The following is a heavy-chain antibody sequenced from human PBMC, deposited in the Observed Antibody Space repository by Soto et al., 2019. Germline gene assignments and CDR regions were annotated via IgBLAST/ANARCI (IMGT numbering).Heavy chain of an antibody. J-gene: IGHJ5*02. Sequence: GGSLRLSCASSVFTFISYAMSWVRQAPGKGLEWVSAISGSGGSTYYADSVKGRFTISRDNSKNTLYLQMNSLRAEDTAVYYCAKRGGPYDFWSGPSRYNWFDPWGQGTLVTVSS. CDR3: AKRGGPYDFWSGPSRYNWFDP. D-gene: IGHD3-3*01. CDR2: ISGSGGST. V-gene: IGHV3-23*01. CDR1: VFTFISYA.